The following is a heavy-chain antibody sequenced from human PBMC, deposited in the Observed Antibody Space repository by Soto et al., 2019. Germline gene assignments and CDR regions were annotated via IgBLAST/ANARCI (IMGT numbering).Heavy chain of an antibody. CDR2: INPISGAT. CDR1: GYTFTGYY. Sequence: QVQLVQSGAEVKKPGASVKVSCKASGYTFTGYYIHWVRQAPGHGLAWMGWINPISGATNYAQKCQGGVTMTRDTSISTAYMELRRLRSDATAVYYCARGGRGDMITFGGVIGDAFDKWGQGTRVTDSS. J-gene: IGHJ3*02. CDR3: ARGGRGDMITFGGVIGDAFDK. D-gene: IGHD3-16*02. V-gene: IGHV1-2*02.